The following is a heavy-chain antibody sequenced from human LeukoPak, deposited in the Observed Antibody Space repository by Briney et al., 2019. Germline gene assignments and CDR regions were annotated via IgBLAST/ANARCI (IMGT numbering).Heavy chain of an antibody. Sequence: SETLSLTCAVAGGSFSGYFRSWIRQSPGKGLEGIGEIDHSGSTNYNPSLKSRVTMSLDTSKKQFSLKLSSVTAADTAVYYCARGRSGHFYGWGGPRGSEKSFYYGMDVWGQGTTVTVSS. CDR2: IDHSGST. J-gene: IGHJ6*02. CDR1: GGSFSGYF. CDR3: ARGRSGHFYGWGGPRGSEKSFYYGMDV. D-gene: IGHD3-10*01. V-gene: IGHV4-34*01.